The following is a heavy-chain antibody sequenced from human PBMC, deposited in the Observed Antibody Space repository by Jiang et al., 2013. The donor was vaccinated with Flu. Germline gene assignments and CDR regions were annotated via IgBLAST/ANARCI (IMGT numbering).Heavy chain of an antibody. CDR1: GYSFTSYW. CDR3: ARHFGENDYGDYYPPYYFDY. J-gene: IGHJ4*02. V-gene: IGHV5-51*01. CDR2: IYPGDSDT. D-gene: IGHD4-17*01. Sequence: SLKISCKGSGYSFTSYWIGWVRQMPGKGLEWMGIIYPGDSDTRYSPSFQGQVTISADKSISTAYLQWSSLKASDTAMYYCARHFGENDYGDYYPPYYFDYWGQGTLVTVSS.